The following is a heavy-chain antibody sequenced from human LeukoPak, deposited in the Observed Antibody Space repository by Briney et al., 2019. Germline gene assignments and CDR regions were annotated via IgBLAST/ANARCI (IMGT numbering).Heavy chain of an antibody. CDR1: GFTFGTYA. CDR3: TRYSGRTDY. Sequence: GGSLRLSCAASGFTFGTYAVSWFRQAPGKGLEWVAFIRSKTFGGTTEYAASVKGRFTISRDDSKSIAYLQMNSLKTEDTAVYYCTRYSGRTDYWGQGTLVSVSS. J-gene: IGHJ4*02. CDR2: IRSKTFGGTT. V-gene: IGHV3-49*03. D-gene: IGHD5-18*01.